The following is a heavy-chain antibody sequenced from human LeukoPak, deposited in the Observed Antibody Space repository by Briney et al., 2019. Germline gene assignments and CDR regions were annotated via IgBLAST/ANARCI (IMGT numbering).Heavy chain of an antibody. Sequence: GGSLRLSCVDSGFSFRTSAMHWVRQAPGKGLEWVALISNDGSDQYYAESVKGRFTISRDNAKNTLYLQMDSLRIEGTAVYYCARDGAGRGTTTWPLNWFDPWGQGTLVTVSS. CDR2: ISNDGSDQ. CDR1: GFSFRTSA. D-gene: IGHD1/OR15-1a*01. J-gene: IGHJ5*02. CDR3: ARDGAGRGTTTWPLNWFDP. V-gene: IGHV3-30*04.